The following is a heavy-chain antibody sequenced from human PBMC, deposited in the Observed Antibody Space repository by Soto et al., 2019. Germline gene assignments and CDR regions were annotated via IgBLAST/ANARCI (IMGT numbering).Heavy chain of an antibody. D-gene: IGHD3-10*01. CDR2: IIPIFGTA. Sequence: SVKVSCKASGGTFSSYAISWVRQAPGQGLEWMGGIIPIFGTANYAQKFQGRVTITADESTSTAYMELSSLRSEDTAVYYCARVSRLWDYYGSGSYYNPDDYWGQGTLVTVSS. CDR3: ARVSRLWDYYGSGSYYNPDDY. V-gene: IGHV1-69*13. J-gene: IGHJ4*02. CDR1: GGTFSSYA.